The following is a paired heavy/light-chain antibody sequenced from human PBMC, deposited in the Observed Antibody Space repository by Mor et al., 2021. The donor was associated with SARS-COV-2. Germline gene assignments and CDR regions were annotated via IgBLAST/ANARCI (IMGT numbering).Light chain of an antibody. CDR3: MQALQTGYT. Sequence: DIVMTQSPLSLPVTPGEPASISCRSSQSLLHSNGYNYLDWYLQKPGQSPQLLIYLGSNRASGVPDRFSGSGSGTDFTLKISRVEAEDVGVYYCMQALQTGYTFGQGTKLEIK. J-gene: IGKJ2*01. CDR1: QSLLHSNGYNY. CDR2: LGS. V-gene: IGKV2-28*01.
Heavy chain of an antibody. V-gene: IGHV3-30-3*01. CDR3: AREGPAPGARSWYFDL. J-gene: IGHJ2*01. D-gene: IGHD6-13*01. CDR2: ISYDGSNK. CDR1: GFTFSRSA. Sequence: QVQLVESGGGVVQPGRSLRLSCAASGFTFSRSAMHWVRQAPGKGLEWVAVISYDGSNKYYADSVKGRFTISRDNSKNTLYLQMNSLRAEDTAVYYCAREGPAPGARSWYFDLWGRGTLVTVSS.